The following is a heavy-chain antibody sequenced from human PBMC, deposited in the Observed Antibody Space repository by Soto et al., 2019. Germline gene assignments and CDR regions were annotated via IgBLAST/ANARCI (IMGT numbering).Heavy chain of an antibody. J-gene: IGHJ3*02. Sequence: GGSLRLSCAASGFPFSSYSMNWVRQAPGKGLEWVSYISSSSSTIYYADSVKGRFTISRDNAKNSLYLQMNSLRAEDTAVYYCARENDYGDFDAFDIWGQGTMVTVSS. CDR1: GFPFSSYS. CDR2: ISSSSSTI. V-gene: IGHV3-48*01. CDR3: ARENDYGDFDAFDI. D-gene: IGHD4-17*01.